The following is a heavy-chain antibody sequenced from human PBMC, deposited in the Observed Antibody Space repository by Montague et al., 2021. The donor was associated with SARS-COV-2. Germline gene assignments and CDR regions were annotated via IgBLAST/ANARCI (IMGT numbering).Heavy chain of an antibody. CDR3: ARVDRWNWMDP. CDR2: IYYRGST. D-gene: IGHD5-24*01. V-gene: IGHV4-59*12. J-gene: IGHJ5*02. CDR1: GGSFNNSY. Sequence: SETLSLTCTVYGGSFNNSYWSWIRQPPGKGLEWIGYIYYRGSTNYNPSLKTRVTISVDTAKNQFSLKLSSVTAADTAVYYCARVDRWNWMDPWGQGTPVIVSS.